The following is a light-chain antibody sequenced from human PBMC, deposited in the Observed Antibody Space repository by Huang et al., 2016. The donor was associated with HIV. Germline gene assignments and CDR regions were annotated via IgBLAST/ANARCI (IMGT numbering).Light chain of an antibody. V-gene: IGKV1-9*01. J-gene: IGKJ3*01. Sequence: IQLTQSPSSLSASVGDRVTITCRASQGIGRYLVWYQQKPGKAPKLLIYAASTLQRGVPSMCGGSGSGTDFTLTSGSLQPEDFATYYCQQLKTYPITFGPGTQVDIK. CDR3: QQLKTYPIT. CDR1: QGIGRY. CDR2: AAS.